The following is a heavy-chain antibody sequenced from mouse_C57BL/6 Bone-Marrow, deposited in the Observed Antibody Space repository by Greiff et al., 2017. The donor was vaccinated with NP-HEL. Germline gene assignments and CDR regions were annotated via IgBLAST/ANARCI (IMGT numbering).Heavy chain of an antibody. CDR1: GYTFTDYY. CDR2: INPYNGGT. J-gene: IGHJ4*01. CDR3: ARGLLRSYAMGY. V-gene: IGHV1-19*01. Sequence: EVQLQQSGPVLVKPGASVKMSCKASGYTFTDYYMNWVKQSHGKSLEWIGVINPYNGGTSYNQKFKGKATLTVDKSSSTAYMELNSLTSEDSAVYYCARGLLRSYAMGYWGQGTSVTVSS. D-gene: IGHD1-1*01.